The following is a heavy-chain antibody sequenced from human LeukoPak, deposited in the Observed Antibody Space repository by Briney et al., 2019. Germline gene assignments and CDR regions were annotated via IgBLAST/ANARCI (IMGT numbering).Heavy chain of an antibody. CDR3: ARSLPLGELTFRPFFDF. J-gene: IGHJ4*02. D-gene: IGHD3-16*01. CDR1: GGSISGYY. V-gene: IGHV4-59*01. CDR2: IYHTGNS. Sequence: SETLSLTCAVSGGSISGYYWSWIRQPPGKGLEWLGYIYHTGNSNYNPSLRSRVTVSVDTSKNQFSLELTSVTAADTAVYYCARSLPLGELTFRPFFDFWGRGNLVIVSS.